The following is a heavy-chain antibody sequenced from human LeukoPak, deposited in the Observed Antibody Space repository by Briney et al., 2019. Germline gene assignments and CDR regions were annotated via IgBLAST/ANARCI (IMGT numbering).Heavy chain of an antibody. CDR3: ARGQSKIQIWLRVYFDY. CDR1: GGSFSGYY. V-gene: IGHV4-34*01. Sequence: SETLSLTCAVYGGSFSGYYWSWIRQPPGKGLEWIGEINHGGSTNYNPSLKSRVTISVDTSKNQFSLKLSSVTAADTAVYDCARGQSKIQIWLRVYFDYWGQGTLVTVSS. D-gene: IGHD5-18*01. J-gene: IGHJ4*02. CDR2: INHGGST.